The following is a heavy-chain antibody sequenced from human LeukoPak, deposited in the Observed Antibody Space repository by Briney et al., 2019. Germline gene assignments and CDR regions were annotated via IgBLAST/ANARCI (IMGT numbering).Heavy chain of an antibody. CDR1: QFTFSSSA. CDR2: ISYDGSNK. V-gene: IGHV3-30*04. J-gene: IGHJ4*02. D-gene: IGHD3-16*01. Sequence: PGGSLRLSCAASQFTFSSSAMHWVRQAPGKGLEWVAVISYDGSNKYYADSVKGRFTISRDNSKNTLYLQMNSLRAEDTAVYYCAKAYYDYVQANIDYWGQGTLVTVSS. CDR3: AKAYYDYVQANIDY.